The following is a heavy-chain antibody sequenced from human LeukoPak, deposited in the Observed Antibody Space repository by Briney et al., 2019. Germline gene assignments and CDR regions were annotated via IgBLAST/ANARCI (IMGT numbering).Heavy chain of an antibody. D-gene: IGHD3-16*02. CDR1: GFTLSSYG. Sequence: GGSLRLSCAASGFTLSSYGMHRVRQAPGKGLEWVAFIRYDGSNKYYADSVKGRFTISRDNSKNTLYLQMNSLRAEDTAVYYCAKDSVTYYYYMDVWGKGTTVTVSS. CDR2: IRYDGSNK. CDR3: AKDSVTYYYYMDV. J-gene: IGHJ6*03. V-gene: IGHV3-30*02.